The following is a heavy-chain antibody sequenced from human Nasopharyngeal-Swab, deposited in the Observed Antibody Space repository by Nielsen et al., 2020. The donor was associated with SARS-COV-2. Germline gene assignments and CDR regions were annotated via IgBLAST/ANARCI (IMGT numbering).Heavy chain of an antibody. CDR3: ARDIITGTIVGAFDI. D-gene: IGHD1-7*01. Sequence: VRQAPGKGLEWVSYISSSSSTIYYADSVKGRFTISGDNAKNSLYLQMNSLRAEDTAVYYCARDIITGTIVGAFDIWGQGTMVTVSS. CDR2: ISSSSSTI. J-gene: IGHJ3*02. V-gene: IGHV3-48*01.